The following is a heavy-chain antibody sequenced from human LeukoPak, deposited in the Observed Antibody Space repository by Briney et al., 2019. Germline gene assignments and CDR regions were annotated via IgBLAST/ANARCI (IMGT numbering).Heavy chain of an antibody. CDR3: ERGKRRPLQYLYYTEV. Sequence: GGSLRLSCAASGFTFSSYAMHWVRQAPGKGLEYVSAISSNGGSTYYANSVKGRFTISRDNSKNTLYIQMGSMTAEDMAVYYVERGKRRPLQYLYYTEVRGKGTTVTVSS. D-gene: IGHD5-24*01. CDR2: ISSNGGST. V-gene: IGHV3-64*01. CDR1: GFTFSSYA. J-gene: IGHJ6*03.